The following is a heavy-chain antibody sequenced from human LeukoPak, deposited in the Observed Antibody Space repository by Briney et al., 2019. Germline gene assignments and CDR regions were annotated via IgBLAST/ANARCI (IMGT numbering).Heavy chain of an antibody. J-gene: IGHJ3*02. V-gene: IGHV3-66*01. CDR2: IYSGGST. CDR1: GFTVSSNY. D-gene: IGHD6-19*01. Sequence: GGSLRLSCAASGFTVSSNYMSWVRQAPGRGLGWVSVIYSGGSTYYADSVKGRFTISRDNSKNTLYLQMNSLRAEDTAVYYCARDASGWYRGAFDIWGQGTMVTVSS. CDR3: ARDASGWYRGAFDI.